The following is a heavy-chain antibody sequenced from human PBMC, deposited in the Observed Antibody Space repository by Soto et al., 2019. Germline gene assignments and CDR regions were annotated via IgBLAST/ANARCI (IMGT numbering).Heavy chain of an antibody. Sequence: EVQLLESGGGLVQPGGSLRLSCAASGITFSSHAMTWVRQSPGRGLEWVSLISSGSSTYYADSVKGRFSISRDNSKSTLFLRMNSLRAEDTAIYYCAKHSASGGGFDYWGQGTLVTVSS. CDR3: AKHSASGGGFDY. J-gene: IGHJ4*02. CDR1: GITFSSHA. V-gene: IGHV3-23*01. D-gene: IGHD3-10*01. CDR2: LISSGSST.